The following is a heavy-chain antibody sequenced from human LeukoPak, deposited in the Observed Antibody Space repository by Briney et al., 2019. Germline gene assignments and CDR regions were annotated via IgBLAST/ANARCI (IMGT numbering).Heavy chain of an antibody. J-gene: IGHJ6*02. D-gene: IGHD2-21*02. V-gene: IGHV4-34*01. CDR2: INHSGST. Sequence: SETLSLTCAVYGGSFSGYYWSWIRQPPGKGLEWIGEINHSGSTNYNPSLKSRVTISVDTSKNQFSLKLSSVTAADTAVYYCARFPTRVVTTFRGYYGMDVWGQGTTVTVSS. CDR1: GGSFSGYY. CDR3: ARFPTRVVTTFRGYYGMDV.